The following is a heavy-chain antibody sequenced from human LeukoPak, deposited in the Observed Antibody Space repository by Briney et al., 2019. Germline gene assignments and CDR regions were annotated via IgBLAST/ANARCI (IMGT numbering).Heavy chain of an antibody. D-gene: IGHD3-16*02. CDR1: GFTFNNYG. Sequence: PGGSLRLSCAASGFTFNNYGMHWMRQAPGKGLEWVAVVSYDGSSKDSAESVKGRFIISRDNSRNMVYLQMNSLTPEDTAIYYCARGGCPYSACNLGYYFDFWGQGTLVTVSS. CDR2: VSYDGSSK. V-gene: IGHV3-30*03. CDR3: ARGGCPYSACNLGYYFDF. J-gene: IGHJ4*02.